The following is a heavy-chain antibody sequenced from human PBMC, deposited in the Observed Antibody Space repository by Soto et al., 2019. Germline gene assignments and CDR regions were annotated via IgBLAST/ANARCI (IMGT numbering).Heavy chain of an antibody. D-gene: IGHD3-3*01. V-gene: IGHV3-21*01. J-gene: IGHJ6*02. CDR3: ARDRRSLRFLVQERSYGMDV. CDR2: ISSSSSYI. Sequence: WGSLRLSCAASGFTFSSYSMNWVRQAPGKGLEWVSSISSSSSYIYYADSVKGRFTISRDNAKNSLYLQMNSLRAEDTAVYYCARDRRSLRFLVQERSYGMDVWGQGTTVTVSS. CDR1: GFTFSSYS.